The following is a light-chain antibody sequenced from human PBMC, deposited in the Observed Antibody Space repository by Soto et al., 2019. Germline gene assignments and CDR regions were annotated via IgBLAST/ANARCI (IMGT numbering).Light chain of an antibody. Sequence: PGDRATLSCKTSQSVSSYLAWYQQKPGQAPRLLIYDASTRATGIPARFSGSGSGTDFTLTISSLEPEDFALYYCQQRSSWLTFGQGTRVEIK. CDR3: QQRSSWLT. V-gene: IGKV3-11*01. CDR2: DAS. J-gene: IGKJ1*01. CDR1: QSVSSY.